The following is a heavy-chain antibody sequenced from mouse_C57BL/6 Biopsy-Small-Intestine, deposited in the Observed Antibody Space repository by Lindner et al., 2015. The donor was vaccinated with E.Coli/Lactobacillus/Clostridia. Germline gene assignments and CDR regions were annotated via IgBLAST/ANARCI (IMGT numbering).Heavy chain of an antibody. CDR1: GFNIKDDY. V-gene: IGHV14-4*01. CDR2: IDPENGDT. Sequence: VQLQESGAELVRPGASVKLSCTASGFNIKDDYMHWVKQRPEQGLEWIGWIDPENGDTEYASKFQGKATITADTSSNTAYLQLSSLTSEDTAVYCCTTSYGSSFDYWGQGTTLTVSS. J-gene: IGHJ2*01. D-gene: IGHD1-1*01. CDR3: TTSYGSSFDY.